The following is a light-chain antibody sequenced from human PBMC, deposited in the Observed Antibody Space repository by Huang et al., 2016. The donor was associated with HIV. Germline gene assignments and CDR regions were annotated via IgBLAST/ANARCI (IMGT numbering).Light chain of an antibody. CDR1: QSLLHTDGMTY. J-gene: IGKJ2*01. Sequence: DLVLTQTPLPLSVTPGQPASISCKSSQSLLHTDGMTYVYWYLQKPGQPPLLLIYEVSNRFSGVPDRFSGGGAGTDFTLRISRVAAEDVGVYYCMQSIQRYTFGQGTKLEIK. CDR3: MQSIQRYT. CDR2: EVS. V-gene: IGKV2D-29*01.